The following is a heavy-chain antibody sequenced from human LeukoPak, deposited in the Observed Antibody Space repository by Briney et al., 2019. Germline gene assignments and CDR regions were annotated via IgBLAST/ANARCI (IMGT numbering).Heavy chain of an antibody. D-gene: IGHD6-13*01. V-gene: IGHV3-74*01. J-gene: IGHJ4*02. CDR1: GFTFSSYW. CDR3: AELTNAGYSNANAFDY. CDR2: INSDGSST. Sequence: GGSLRLSCAASGFTFSSYWMHWVRQAPGKGLVWVSRINSDGSSTNYADSVKGRFTISRDNAKSMLFLQMNSLRAEDTAVYYCAELTNAGYSNANAFDYWGQGTLVTVSS.